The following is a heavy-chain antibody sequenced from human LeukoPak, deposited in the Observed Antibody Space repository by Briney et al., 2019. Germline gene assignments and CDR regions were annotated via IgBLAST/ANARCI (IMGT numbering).Heavy chain of an antibody. CDR1: GFTLTKYG. J-gene: IGHJ6*02. CDR3: GRDYYYGTSAPYNFGLYV. CDR2: ISGYNGNT. D-gene: IGHD3-10*01. Sequence: ASVKVSCEASGFTLTKYGISWVRQAPGQGPEWMGWISGYNGNTDYAQKFQGRVTMTTDRATSTAYMELRDLKSDDTTIYYCGRDYYYGTSAPYNFGLYVWGQGTTVTVSS. V-gene: IGHV1-18*04.